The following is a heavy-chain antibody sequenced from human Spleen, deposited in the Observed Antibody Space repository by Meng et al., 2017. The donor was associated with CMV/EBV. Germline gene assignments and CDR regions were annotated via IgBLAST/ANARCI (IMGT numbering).Heavy chain of an antibody. V-gene: IGHV3-9*01. CDR2: ISWNSGSI. Sequence: GGSLRLSCAASGFTFDDYAMHWVRQAPGKGLEWVSGISWNSGSIGYADSVKGRFTISRDNAKNSLYLQMNSLRAEDTALYYCAKDMSDFWSGPFDYWGQGTLVTVS. J-gene: IGHJ4*02. CDR1: GFTFDDYA. D-gene: IGHD3-3*01. CDR3: AKDMSDFWSGPFDY.